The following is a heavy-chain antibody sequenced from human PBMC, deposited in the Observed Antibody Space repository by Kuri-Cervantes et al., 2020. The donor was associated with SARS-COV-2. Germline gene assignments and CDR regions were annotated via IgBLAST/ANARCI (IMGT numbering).Heavy chain of an antibody. Sequence: GESLKISCAASGFTFSSYAMSWVRQAPGKGLEWISSISRSSAINYADSVKGRFTISRDNVKNSVYLQMRSLRAEDTAVYYCARERFDVWGQGTTVTVSS. CDR1: GFTFSSYA. V-gene: IGHV3-69-1*01. CDR2: ISRSSAI. CDR3: ARERFDV. J-gene: IGHJ6*02.